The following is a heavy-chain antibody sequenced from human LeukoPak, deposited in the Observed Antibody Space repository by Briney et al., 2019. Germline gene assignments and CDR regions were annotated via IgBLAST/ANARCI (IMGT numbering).Heavy chain of an antibody. CDR1: GFTFSRFW. V-gene: IGHV3-74*03. CDR3: ARGNYYGMDV. Sequence: GGSLRLSCAPSGFTFSRFWMHWVRQAPGKGPVWVSSINHDGSTTTYADSVKGRFTISRDNAKNTLYLQMNSLRAEDTAVYYCARGNYYGMDVWGQGTTVTVSS. J-gene: IGHJ6*02. CDR2: INHDGSTT.